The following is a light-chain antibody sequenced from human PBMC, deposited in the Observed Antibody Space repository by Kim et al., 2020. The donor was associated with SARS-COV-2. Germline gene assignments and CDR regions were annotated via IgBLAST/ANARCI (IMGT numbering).Light chain of an antibody. CDR3: QQYGSSPDT. J-gene: IGKJ3*01. CDR1: QSVSSSD. Sequence: SPGERATHSCRASQSVSSSDLAWYQQKPGQAPMLLIYGASSRETGIPDRFSGSGSGTDFTLTISRLEPEDFAVYYCQQYGSSPDTFGPGTKVDIK. CDR2: GAS. V-gene: IGKV3-20*01.